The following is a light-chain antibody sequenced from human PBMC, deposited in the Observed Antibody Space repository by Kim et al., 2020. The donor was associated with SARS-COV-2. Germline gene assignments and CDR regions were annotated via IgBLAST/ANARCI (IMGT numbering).Light chain of an antibody. Sequence: QSVVTQPPSASGAPGQRVTISCSGSSSNIGSNIVAWYQHLPGTAPKLLICTNNQRPSGIPDRFSGSKSGTSATLAISGLQSEDEADYYCAAWDNSLSGCVFGGGTKLTVL. J-gene: IGLJ2*01. CDR3: AAWDNSLSGCV. V-gene: IGLV1-44*01. CDR2: TNN. CDR1: SSNIGSNI.